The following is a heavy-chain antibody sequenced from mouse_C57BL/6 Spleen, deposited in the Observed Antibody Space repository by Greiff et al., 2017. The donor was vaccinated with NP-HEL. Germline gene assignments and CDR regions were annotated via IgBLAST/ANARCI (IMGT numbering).Heavy chain of an antibody. J-gene: IGHJ4*01. CDR1: GYTFTSYW. Sequence: QVQLKQPGADLVKPGASVKVSCKASGYTFTSYWMHWVKQRPGQGLEWIGRIHPSDSDTNYNQKFKGKATLTVDKSSSTAYMQLSSLTSEDSAVYYCANSRDYDYDEDAMDYWGQGTSVTVSS. CDR2: IHPSDSDT. CDR3: ANSRDYDYDEDAMDY. D-gene: IGHD2-4*01. V-gene: IGHV1-74*01.